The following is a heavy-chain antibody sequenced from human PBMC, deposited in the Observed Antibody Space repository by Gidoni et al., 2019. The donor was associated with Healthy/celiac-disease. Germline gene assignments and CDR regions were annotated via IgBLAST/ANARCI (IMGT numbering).Heavy chain of an antibody. CDR2: IKQDGSEK. D-gene: IGHD3-10*01. CDR3: ARDSNPYYYGSGSPSYGMDV. Sequence: EVQLVESGGGLAAPAGSLRLSCAASGFRFISSWMRWVRQAPGKGLEEVANIKQDGSEKDYVDSVKGRFTISRDNAKNSLYLQMNSLRAEDTAVYYCARDSNPYYYGSGSPSYGMDVWGQGTTVTVSS. V-gene: IGHV3-7*01. J-gene: IGHJ6*02. CDR1: GFRFISSW.